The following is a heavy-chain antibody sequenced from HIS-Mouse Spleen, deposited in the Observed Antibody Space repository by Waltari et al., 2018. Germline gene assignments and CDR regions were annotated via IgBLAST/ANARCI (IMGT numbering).Heavy chain of an antibody. Sequence: QLQLQESGPGLVKPSETLYLTCTVSGGSIRSRSYYWGWIRQPPGKGLEWIGSIYYSGSNYYNPSLKSRVTISVDTSKNQFSLKLSSVTAADTDVYYCAREIPYSSSWYDWYFDLWGRGTLVTVSS. V-gene: IGHV4-39*07. CDR1: GGSIRSRSYY. CDR2: IYYSGSN. CDR3: AREIPYSSSWYDWYFDL. D-gene: IGHD6-13*01. J-gene: IGHJ2*01.